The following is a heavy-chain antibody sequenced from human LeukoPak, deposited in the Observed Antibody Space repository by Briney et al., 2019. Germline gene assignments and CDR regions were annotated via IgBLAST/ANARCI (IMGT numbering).Heavy chain of an antibody. Sequence: PGGSLGLSCAASGYTFSSYAMSWVRQAPGKGLEWVSAISGSGGSTYYADSVKGRFTISRDNSKNTLYLQMNSLRAEDTAVYYCAKDPSRGYYVGDYWGQGTLVTVSS. CDR1: GYTFSSYA. V-gene: IGHV3-23*01. D-gene: IGHD3-22*01. CDR2: ISGSGGST. J-gene: IGHJ4*02. CDR3: AKDPSRGYYVGDY.